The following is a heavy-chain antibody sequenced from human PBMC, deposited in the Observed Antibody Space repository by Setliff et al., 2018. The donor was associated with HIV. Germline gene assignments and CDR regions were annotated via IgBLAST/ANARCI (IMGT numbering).Heavy chain of an antibody. J-gene: IGHJ4*02. CDR3: ARVGWGMGFGELSYDY. V-gene: IGHV4-39*07. D-gene: IGHD3-10*01. CDR1: GGSISSSSYY. CDR2: IYSGGTT. Sequence: SETLSLTCTVSGGSISSSSYYWGWIRQPPGKGLEWIGNIYSGGTTYYNSSLRTRVTISVDASKNQFSLKLSSVTAADTAVYYCARVGWGMGFGELSYDYWGQGTLVTVSS.